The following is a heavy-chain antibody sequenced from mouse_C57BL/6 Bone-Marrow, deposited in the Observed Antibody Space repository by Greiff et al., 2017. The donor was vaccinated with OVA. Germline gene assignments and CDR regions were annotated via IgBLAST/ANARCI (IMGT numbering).Heavy chain of an antibody. J-gene: IGHJ1*03. V-gene: IGHV5-16*01. CDR3: ARDRRYYGSSYNWYFDV. CDR2: INYDGSST. D-gene: IGHD1-1*01. Sequence: EVQVVESEGGLVQPGSSMKLSCTASGFTFSDYYMAWVRQVPEKGLEWVANINYDGSSTYYLDSLKSRFIISRDNAKNILYLQMSSLKSEDTATYYCARDRRYYGSSYNWYFDVWGTGTTVTVSS. CDR1: GFTFSDYY.